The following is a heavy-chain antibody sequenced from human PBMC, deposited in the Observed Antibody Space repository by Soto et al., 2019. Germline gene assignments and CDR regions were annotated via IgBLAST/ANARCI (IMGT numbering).Heavy chain of an antibody. Sequence: ELQLVESGGGLVKPGGSLRLSCAASGFTFSSYSMNWVRQAPGKGLEWVSSISSSRIYIYYADSVKGRFTISRDNAKNSLNLQMNALRSEDRAVYYCARVGCQLVPGFDYWGQGTLVTVSS. CDR1: GFTFSSYS. CDR3: ARVGCQLVPGFDY. D-gene: IGHD6-6*01. J-gene: IGHJ4*02. CDR2: ISSSRIYI. V-gene: IGHV3-21*01.